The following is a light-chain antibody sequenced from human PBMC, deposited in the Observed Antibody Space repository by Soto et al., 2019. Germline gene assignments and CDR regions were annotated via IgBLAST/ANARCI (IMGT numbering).Light chain of an antibody. J-gene: IGKJ1*01. CDR2: EAS. CDR3: QYYKEYST. Sequence: DIQMTQSPSTLSASVGDRVTITCRASQSISSWLAWYQQKPGKAPKLLIYEASSSEIGVPPRFSGSGFGTELTLTISSLQPDDFATYYCQYYKEYSTFGQGTRLEIK. CDR1: QSISSW. V-gene: IGKV1-5*03.